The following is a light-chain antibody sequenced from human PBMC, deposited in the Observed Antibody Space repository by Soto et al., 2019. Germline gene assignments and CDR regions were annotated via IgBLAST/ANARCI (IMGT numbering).Light chain of an antibody. CDR1: QSISRD. Sequence: DIQMTQSPFSLSASVGDRVTITCRASQSISRDLNWYQQKPGKAPNLLIYAASTLESGVPSRFSGSGSGTDLTLTISSLQLEDFETYYCQQNYSTPLAFGGGTKVDIK. CDR2: AAS. CDR3: QQNYSTPLA. V-gene: IGKV1-39*01. J-gene: IGKJ4*01.